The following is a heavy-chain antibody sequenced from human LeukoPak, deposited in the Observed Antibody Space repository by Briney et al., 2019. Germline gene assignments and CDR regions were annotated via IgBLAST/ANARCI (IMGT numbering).Heavy chain of an antibody. V-gene: IGHV4-59*01. D-gene: IGHD5-18*01. CDR2: IYYSGST. CDR1: GGSIGIYY. CDR3: ARVRGYSYGDLFVEDAFDI. J-gene: IGHJ3*02. Sequence: SETLSLTCTVSGGSIGIYYWSWIRQPPGKGLEWIGYIYYSGSTNYNPSLTSRVTISLNTSKNQFSLKLSSVTAADTAVYYCARVRGYSYGDLFVEDAFDIWGQGTMVTVSS.